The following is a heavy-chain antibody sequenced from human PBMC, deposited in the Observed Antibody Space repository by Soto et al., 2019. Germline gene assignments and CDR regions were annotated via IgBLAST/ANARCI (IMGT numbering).Heavy chain of an antibody. D-gene: IGHD3-3*01. CDR3: ARISYYDFWSGYFVPRYYFDY. CDR1: GFTFSSYW. V-gene: IGHV3-7*01. CDR2: IKQDGSEK. Sequence: GGSLRLSCAASGFTFSSYWMSWVRQAPGKGLEWVANIKQDGSEKYYVDSVKGRFTISRDNAKNSLYLQMNSLRAEDTAVYYCARISYYDFWSGYFVPRYYFDYWGQGSLVTVS. J-gene: IGHJ4*02.